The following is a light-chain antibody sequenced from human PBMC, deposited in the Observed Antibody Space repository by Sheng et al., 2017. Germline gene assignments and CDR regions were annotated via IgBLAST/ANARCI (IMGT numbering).Light chain of an antibody. CDR2: KAS. CDR1: QTITGGR. CDR3: HQYNTYPWT. Sequence: DIQMTQSPSTLSASVGDRVAITCRASQTITGGRLAWYQQKPGKAPNLLIYKASSLQGGVPSRFSGSGSGTEFTLTISSLQPDDFATYYCHQYNTYPWTFGQGTKVEIK. J-gene: IGKJ1*01. V-gene: IGKV1-5*03.